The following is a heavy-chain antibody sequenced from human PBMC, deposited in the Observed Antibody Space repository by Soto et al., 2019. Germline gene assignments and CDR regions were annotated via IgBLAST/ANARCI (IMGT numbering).Heavy chain of an antibody. Sequence: ASVKVSCKASGYTFTSYYMHWVREAPGQGLEWMGIINPSGGSTSYAQKFQGRVTMTRDTSTSTVYMELSSLRSEDTAVYYCARANYYGSGSPSLPYWGQGTLVTVSS. J-gene: IGHJ4*02. CDR2: INPSGGST. CDR1: GYTFTSYY. D-gene: IGHD3-10*01. V-gene: IGHV1-46*03. CDR3: ARANYYGSGSPSLPY.